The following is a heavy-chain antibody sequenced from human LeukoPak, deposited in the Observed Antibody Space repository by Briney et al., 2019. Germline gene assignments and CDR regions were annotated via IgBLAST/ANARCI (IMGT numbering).Heavy chain of an antibody. V-gene: IGHV3-13*01. CDR3: ARVRISAWILDY. Sequence: GGSLRLSSAASGFTLSTYNMHWVRQATGKGLEWVSAIGPAGDTYYSGSVKGRFTISRENAKNSLYLQMNSMRAGDTAVYYCARVRISAWILDYWGQGALVTVSS. CDR1: GFTLSTYN. J-gene: IGHJ4*02. CDR2: IGPAGDT. D-gene: IGHD6-19*01.